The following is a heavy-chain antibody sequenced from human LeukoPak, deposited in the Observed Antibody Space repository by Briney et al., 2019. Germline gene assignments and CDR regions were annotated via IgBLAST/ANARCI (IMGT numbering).Heavy chain of an antibody. CDR1: GFTFSTYS. Sequence: SGGSLRLSCEASGFTFSTYSMNWVRQAPGKGLEWVASISSTSTFIYSADSVKGRFTISRDTAKNSLFLQMNSLRAEDTAIYYCARDYFDSSDYPQTYYYYYMDVWGQGTTVTVPS. J-gene: IGHJ6*03. V-gene: IGHV3-21*01. D-gene: IGHD3-22*01. CDR3: ARDYFDSSDYPQTYYYYYMDV. CDR2: ISSTSTFI.